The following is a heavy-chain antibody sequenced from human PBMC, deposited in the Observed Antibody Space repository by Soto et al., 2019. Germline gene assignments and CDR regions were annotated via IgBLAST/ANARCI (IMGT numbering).Heavy chain of an antibody. CDR3: AKEHHYSSSWSEFDY. CDR1: GFTFSSYA. Sequence: EVQLLESGGGLVQPGGSLRLSCAASGFTFSSYAMSWVRQAQGKGLEWVSAISGIGVSTYYADSVKGRFTISRDNSKNTLYLQMNSLRAEDTAVYYCAKEHHYSSSWSEFDYWGQGTLVTVSS. CDR2: ISGIGVST. D-gene: IGHD6-13*01. J-gene: IGHJ4*02. V-gene: IGHV3-23*01.